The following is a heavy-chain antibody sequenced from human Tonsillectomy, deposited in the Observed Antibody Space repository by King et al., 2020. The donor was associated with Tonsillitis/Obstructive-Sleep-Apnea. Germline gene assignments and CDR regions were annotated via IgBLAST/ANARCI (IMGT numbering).Heavy chain of an antibody. CDR3: TKDAVYTKWLFES. V-gene: IGHV3-43*01. CDR2: SSRDGSNT. D-gene: IGHD6-19*01. Sequence: VQLVEAGGVVVQPGGSLRLSCAASGFIFDRFTMHWVRQAPGKGLEWVSLSSRDGSNTKYADSVKGRFSISRENSKNSLYLQMNSLRTEDTALYYCTKDAVYTKWLFESWGQGTLVTVSS. CDR1: GFIFDRFT. J-gene: IGHJ4*02.